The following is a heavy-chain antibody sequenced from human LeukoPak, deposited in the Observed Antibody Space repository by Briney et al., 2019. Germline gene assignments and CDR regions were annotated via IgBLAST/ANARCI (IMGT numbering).Heavy chain of an antibody. Sequence: SETLSLTRTVSGGSISSYYWSWIRQPPGKGLEWIGYIYYSGSTNYNPSLKSRVTISVDTSKNQFSLKLSSVTAAATAVYSCARVFPDCSGGSCLYGMDVWGQGTTVTVSS. CDR1: GGSISSYY. D-gene: IGHD2-15*01. V-gene: IGHV4-59*01. J-gene: IGHJ6*02. CDR2: IYYSGST. CDR3: ARVFPDCSGGSCLYGMDV.